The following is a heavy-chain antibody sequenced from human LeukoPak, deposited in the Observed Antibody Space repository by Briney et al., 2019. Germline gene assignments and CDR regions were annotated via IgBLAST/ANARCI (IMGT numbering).Heavy chain of an antibody. CDR2: IENKTNGGTT. CDR3: ARGLCTSTGCYQGPFDF. V-gene: IGHV3-15*04. Sequence: GGSLRLSCEASGFIFSSAWMTWVRQAPGKGLEWVGHIENKTNGGTTDYAAPVKGRFSISRDDSKKTLYLQMNRLRTEDTAVYYCARGLCTSTGCYQGPFDFWGQGVLVTVSS. D-gene: IGHD2-2*01. CDR1: GFIFSSAW. J-gene: IGHJ4*02.